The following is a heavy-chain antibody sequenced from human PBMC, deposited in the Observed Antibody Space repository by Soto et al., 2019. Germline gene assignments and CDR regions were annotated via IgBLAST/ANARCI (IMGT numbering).Heavy chain of an antibody. D-gene: IGHD2-15*01. CDR2: ISAYNGNT. J-gene: IGHJ4*02. Sequence: ASVKVSCKASGYTFTSYGISWVRQAPGQGLEWMGWISAYNGNTNYAQKLQGRVTMTTDTSTSTACMELRSLRSDDTAVYYCATLGYCSGGSCYSGGYWGQGTLVTVSS. CDR3: ATLGYCSGGSCYSGGY. CDR1: GYTFTSYG. V-gene: IGHV1-18*01.